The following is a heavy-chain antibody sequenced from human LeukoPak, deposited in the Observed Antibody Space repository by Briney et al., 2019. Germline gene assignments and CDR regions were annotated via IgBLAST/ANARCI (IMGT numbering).Heavy chain of an antibody. D-gene: IGHD3-10*01. CDR3: ARGDGSGSYYPYYDF. V-gene: IGHV4-34*01. CDR2: INHGGST. Sequence: SETLSLTCAVYGGSFSGYYWTWIRQPPGKGLEGIGGINHGGSTNYNPSLKSRVTISVDTSKNQFSLKLRSVSAADTAVYYCARGDGSGSYYPYYDFWGQGTLVTVSS. J-gene: IGHJ4*02. CDR1: GGSFSGYY.